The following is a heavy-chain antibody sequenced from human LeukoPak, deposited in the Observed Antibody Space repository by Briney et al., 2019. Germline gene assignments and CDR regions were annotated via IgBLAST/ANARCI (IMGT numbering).Heavy chain of an antibody. CDR2: IYSGGST. V-gene: IGHV3-66*01. D-gene: IGHD3-22*01. CDR1: GFTFSSYS. J-gene: IGHJ4*02. Sequence: SGGSLRLSCAASGFTFSSYSMNWVRQAPGKGLEWVSVIYSGGSTYYADSVKGRFTISRDNSKNTLYLHMNSLRAEDTAVYYCARDGHYYDSSGYYYIGDYWGQGTLVTVSS. CDR3: ARDGHYYDSSGYYYIGDY.